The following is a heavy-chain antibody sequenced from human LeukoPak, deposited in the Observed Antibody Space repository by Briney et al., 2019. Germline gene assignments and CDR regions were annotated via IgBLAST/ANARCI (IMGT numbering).Heavy chain of an antibody. J-gene: IGHJ3*01. CDR2: VSGRSGNI. Sequence: GGSLRLSCPASRFTFSRFSMNWVRQAPGKGLAWVSYVSGRSGNISYADSVKGRFTISRDNAKNSLYLEMNSLRAEDTAVYYCARDTSYAFDFWGEGTMVTVSS. CDR1: RFTFSRFS. V-gene: IGHV3-48*04. CDR3: ARDTSYAFDF.